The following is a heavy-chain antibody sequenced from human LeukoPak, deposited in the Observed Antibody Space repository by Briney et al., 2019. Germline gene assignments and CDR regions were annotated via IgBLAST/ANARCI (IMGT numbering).Heavy chain of an antibody. CDR2: INPSGGTA. CDR3: AREHSAGPTYNL. V-gene: IGHV1-46*01. CDR1: GYTFTSYY. J-gene: IGHJ5*02. D-gene: IGHD6-13*01. Sequence: ASVKVSCKASGYTFTSYYMHWVRQAPGQGLEWMGIINPSGGTATYAQKFQGRVTMTRDTSTTTVYMELSSLRSEDTAVYYCAREHSAGPTYNLWGQGTLVTGSS.